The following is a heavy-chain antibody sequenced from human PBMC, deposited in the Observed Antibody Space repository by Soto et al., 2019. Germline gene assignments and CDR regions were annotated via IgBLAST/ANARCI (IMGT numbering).Heavy chain of an antibody. CDR1: GDRFTDYY. V-gene: IGHV1-2*04. J-gene: IGHJ6*03. CDR2: INPNSGVT. Sequence: QVRLVQSGAEVKEPGASVTVSCRASGDRFTDYYMHWVRQAPGQGLEWMGWINPNSGVTKYAQKFQGWVTMARDTSIRTVYMQLSRLGFDDTAIYYCARESGGATATLDYYYFYMDVWGTGTTVTVS. CDR3: ARESGGATATLDYYYFYMDV. D-gene: IGHD5-12*01.